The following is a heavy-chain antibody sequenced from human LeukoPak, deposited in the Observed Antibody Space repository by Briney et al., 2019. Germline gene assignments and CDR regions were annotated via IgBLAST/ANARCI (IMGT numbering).Heavy chain of an antibody. D-gene: IGHD3-22*01. J-gene: IGHJ4*02. Sequence: GGSLRLSCAASGFTFSSYSMNWVRQAPGKGLEWVSSISSSSSYIYYADSVKGRFTISRDNAKNSLYLQMNSLRAEDTAVYYCAIVATAKYYYDSSGLYPGYWGQGTLVTVSS. CDR1: GFTFSSYS. CDR2: ISSSSSYI. CDR3: AIVATAKYYYDSSGLYPGY. V-gene: IGHV3-21*01.